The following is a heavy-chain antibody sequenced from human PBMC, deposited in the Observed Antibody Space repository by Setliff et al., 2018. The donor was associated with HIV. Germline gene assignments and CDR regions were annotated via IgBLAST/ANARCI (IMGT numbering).Heavy chain of an antibody. CDR2: INAGNGHT. CDR1: GYTFTSYA. CDR3: ARVSGLSGELLYFDY. D-gene: IGHD1-26*01. V-gene: IGHV1-3*01. J-gene: IGHJ4*02. Sequence: ASVKVSCKASGYTFTSYALHWVRQAPGQRLEWMGWINAGNGHTRYSQKFQGRVSITRDTSASTAYMELSSLRSEDTAVYYCARVSGLSGELLYFDYWGLGTLVTVSS.